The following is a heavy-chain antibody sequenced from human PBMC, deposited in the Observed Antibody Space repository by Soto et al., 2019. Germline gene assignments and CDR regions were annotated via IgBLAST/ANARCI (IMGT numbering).Heavy chain of an antibody. Sequence: GGSLRLSCAASGFTFSSYWMSWVRQAPGKGLEWVANIKQDGSEKYYVDSVKGRFTISRDNAKNSLYLQMNSLRAEDTAVYYCARVGWAAAGQPFDYWGQGTLVTVSS. J-gene: IGHJ4*02. D-gene: IGHD6-13*01. CDR1: GFTFSSYW. CDR2: IKQDGSEK. CDR3: ARVGWAAAGQPFDY. V-gene: IGHV3-7*01.